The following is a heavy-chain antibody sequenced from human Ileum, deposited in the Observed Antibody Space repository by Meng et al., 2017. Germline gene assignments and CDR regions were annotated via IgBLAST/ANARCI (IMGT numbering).Heavy chain of an antibody. CDR2: IYPDDSNT. CDR1: GYDFFGYW. D-gene: IGHD4-23*01. J-gene: IGHJ5*01. CDR3: ARYGGSTLRKNWFDF. Sequence: GESLKISCKGSGYDFFGYWIVWVRQMPGKGLEWMGMIYPDDSNTRYSPSVQGQVTFSADTSINTAFLQWSSLKASDSAIYYCARYGGSTLRKNWFDFWGQGTLVTVSS. V-gene: IGHV5-51*01.